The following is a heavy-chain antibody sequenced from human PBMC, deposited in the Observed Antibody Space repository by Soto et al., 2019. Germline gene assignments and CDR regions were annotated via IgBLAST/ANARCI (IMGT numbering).Heavy chain of an antibody. CDR3: ARVKITIFGVVIGGPNWFDP. CDR2: IYYSGST. CDR1: GASVSSGSYY. J-gene: IGHJ5*02. V-gene: IGHV4-61*01. Sequence: PSETLSLTCTVSGASVSSGSYYWSWIRQPPGTGLEWIGYIYYSGSTYYNPSLKSRVTISVDTSKNQFSLKLSSVTAADTAVYYCARVKITIFGVVIGGPNWFDPWGQGTLVTVSS. D-gene: IGHD3-3*01.